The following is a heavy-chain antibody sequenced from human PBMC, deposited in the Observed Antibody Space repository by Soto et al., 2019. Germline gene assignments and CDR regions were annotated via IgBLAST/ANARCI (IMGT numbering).Heavy chain of an antibody. CDR2: IYYSGST. CDR3: ARGRWFDP. D-gene: IGHD1-26*01. Sequence: QVQLQESGPGLVKPSETLSLTCTVSGGSITNSYLSWIRQPPGKGLEWIGYIYYSGSTNYNPSLTSXVXTSEDTSQNQFSLKLTSVTAADTAVYYCARGRWFDPWGQGTLVTVSS. J-gene: IGHJ5*02. CDR1: GGSITNSY. V-gene: IGHV4-59*08.